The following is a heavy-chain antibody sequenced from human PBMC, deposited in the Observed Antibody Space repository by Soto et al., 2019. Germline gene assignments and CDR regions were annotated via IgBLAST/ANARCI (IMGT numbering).Heavy chain of an antibody. Sequence: QVQLEQSGAEVKKPGSSVKVSCKASGGTFNTFAISWVRQAPGQGLEWIGGIIPIFETANYAQLLQDRLTITADESTRTAYMELSRLTSDDTAIYFCATSTSSSWQNDYWGLGTLVVVSS. J-gene: IGHJ4*02. V-gene: IGHV1-69*01. CDR3: ATSTSSSWQNDY. CDR1: GGTFNTFA. CDR2: IIPIFETA. D-gene: IGHD6-13*01.